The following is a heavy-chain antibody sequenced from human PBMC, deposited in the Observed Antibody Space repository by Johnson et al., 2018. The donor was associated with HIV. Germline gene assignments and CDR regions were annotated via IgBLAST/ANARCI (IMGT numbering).Heavy chain of an antibody. J-gene: IGHJ3*02. V-gene: IGHV3-30-3*01. D-gene: IGHD1-26*01. CDR2: ISYDGSNK. Sequence: QVQLVESGGGVVQPGRSLRLSCAASGFTFSSYAMHWVRQAPGKGLEWVAVISYDGSNKYYADSVKGRFTISRDNSKNTLYLQMNSMRAEEPAVFYCARDRTSQRWELLPDDAFDIWGQGTMVTVSS. CDR3: ARDRTSQRWELLPDDAFDI. CDR1: GFTFSSYA.